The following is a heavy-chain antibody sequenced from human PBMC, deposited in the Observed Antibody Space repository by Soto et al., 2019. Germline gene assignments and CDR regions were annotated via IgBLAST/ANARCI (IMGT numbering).Heavy chain of an antibody. V-gene: IGHV1-3*01. D-gene: IGHD2-21*02. CDR1: GYTFTSYA. J-gene: IGHJ5*02. CDR2: INAGNGNT. Sequence: QVQLVQSGAEVKKPGASVKVSCKASGYTFTSYAIHWVRQAPGQRLEWMGWINAGNGNTKYSQKFQGRVTITRDTSASTAYMELSSLRSEDTAMYYGARVFSGGDADWFDPWGQGTLVTVSS. CDR3: ARVFSGGDADWFDP.